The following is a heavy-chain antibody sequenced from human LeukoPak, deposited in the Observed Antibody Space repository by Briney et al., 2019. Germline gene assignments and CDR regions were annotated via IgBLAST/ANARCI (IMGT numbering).Heavy chain of an antibody. D-gene: IGHD1-26*01. V-gene: IGHV3-48*04. CDR3: ASGGGATRSGYAFDM. Sequence: PGGSLRLSCAASGFSFNAHSMSWVRQAPGRGLEWISYISRSSGSIDYADSVKGRFTISRDNAKNSLYMQMNSLRAEDTAVYYCASGGGATRSGYAFDMWGQGTMVTVSS. CDR1: GFSFNAHS. J-gene: IGHJ3*02. CDR2: ISRSSGSI.